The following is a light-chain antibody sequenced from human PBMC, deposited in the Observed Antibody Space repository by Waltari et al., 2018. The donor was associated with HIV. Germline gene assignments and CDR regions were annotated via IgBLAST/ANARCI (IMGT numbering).Light chain of an antibody. CDR2: KNN. V-gene: IGLV1-47*01. CDR3: AAWDDSLSGYV. CDR1: SSNIGSNY. Sequence: QSVLTQPPSASGTPGQRVIISCSGSSSNIGSNYVYWYQQLPGTAPKPLIYKNNQRPSGIPDRFSGSKSGTSASLAISGLRSEDEADYYCAAWDDSLSGYVFGTGTKVTVL. J-gene: IGLJ1*01.